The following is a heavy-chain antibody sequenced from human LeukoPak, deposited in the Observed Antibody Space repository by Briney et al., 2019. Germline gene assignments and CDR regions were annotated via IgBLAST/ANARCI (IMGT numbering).Heavy chain of an antibody. V-gene: IGHV1-2*04. CDR2: INPNSGGT. CDR3: ARVSRFLEWADFGY. J-gene: IGHJ4*02. Sequence: GASVKVSCKASGYTFTGYYMHWVRQAPGQGLEWMGWINPNSGGTNYAQKFQGWVTMTRDTSISTAYMELSRLRSDDTAVYYCARVSRFLEWADFGYWGQGTLVTVSS. CDR1: GYTFTGYY. D-gene: IGHD3-3*01.